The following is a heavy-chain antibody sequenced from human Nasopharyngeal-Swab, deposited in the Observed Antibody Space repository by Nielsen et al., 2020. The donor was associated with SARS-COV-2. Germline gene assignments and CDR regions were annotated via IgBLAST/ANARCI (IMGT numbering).Heavy chain of an antibody. CDR1: GFPFSSYA. CDR3: AKDPYYDFWSGYYFDY. Sequence: GESLKISCAASGFPFSSYAMSWVRQAPGKGLEWVSAISGSGGSTYYADSVKGRFPISRDNSKNTLYLQMNSLRAEDTAVYYCAKDPYYDFWSGYYFDYWGQGTLVTVSS. D-gene: IGHD3-3*01. J-gene: IGHJ4*02. CDR2: ISGSGGST. V-gene: IGHV3-23*01.